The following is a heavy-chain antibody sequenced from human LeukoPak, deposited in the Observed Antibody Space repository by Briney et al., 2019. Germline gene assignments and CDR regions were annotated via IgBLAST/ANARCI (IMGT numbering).Heavy chain of an antibody. CDR1: GGSISSGDYY. J-gene: IGHJ4*02. CDR2: IYYSGST. Sequence: ASETLSLTCTVSGGSISSGDYYWSWIRQPPGKGLEWIGYIYYSGSTYYNPSLKSRVTISVDTSKNQFSLKLSSVTAADTAVYYCARVPYYYDSSGTQNFDYWGQGTLVTVSS. CDR3: ARVPYYYDSSGTQNFDY. V-gene: IGHV4-30-4*01. D-gene: IGHD3-22*01.